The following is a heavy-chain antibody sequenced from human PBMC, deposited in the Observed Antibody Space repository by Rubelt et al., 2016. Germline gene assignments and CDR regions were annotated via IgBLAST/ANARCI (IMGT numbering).Heavy chain of an antibody. J-gene: IGHJ5*02. D-gene: IGHD3-3*01. Sequence: AYAASVKGRFTISRDDSKNTAYLQMNSLKTEDTAVYYCARVPIARLTIFGVQNWFDPWGQGTLVTVSS. V-gene: IGHV3-73*01. CDR3: ARVPIARLTIFGVQNWFDP.